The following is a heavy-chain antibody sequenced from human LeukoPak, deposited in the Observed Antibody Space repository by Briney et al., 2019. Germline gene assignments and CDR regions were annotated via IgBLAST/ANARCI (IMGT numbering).Heavy chain of an antibody. Sequence: SVTLSLTCAVYGGSFRGYYWSWIRQPPGKGLEWIGEFNHTESTNCNPFLKSRVTISVDTSKNQFSLKLSSVTAADTAVYYCARMRGGRYYYDSSGYLSFDYWGQGTLVTVSS. CDR2: FNHTEST. D-gene: IGHD3-22*01. CDR3: ARMRGGRYYYDSSGYLSFDY. V-gene: IGHV4-34*01. CDR1: GGSFRGYY. J-gene: IGHJ4*02.